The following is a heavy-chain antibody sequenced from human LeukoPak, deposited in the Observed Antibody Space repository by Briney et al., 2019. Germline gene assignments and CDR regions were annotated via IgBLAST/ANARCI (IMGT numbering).Heavy chain of an antibody. Sequence: PGGSLRLSCAASGFTFDDYGMSWVRQAPGKGLEWVSGINWNGGSTGYADSVKGRFTISRDNAKNSLYLQMNSLRAEDTALYYCARETGDYYYYYYMDVWGKGTTVTVSS. V-gene: IGHV3-20*04. CDR2: INWNGGST. CDR1: GFTFDDYG. J-gene: IGHJ6*03. D-gene: IGHD3-10*01. CDR3: ARETGDYYYYYYMDV.